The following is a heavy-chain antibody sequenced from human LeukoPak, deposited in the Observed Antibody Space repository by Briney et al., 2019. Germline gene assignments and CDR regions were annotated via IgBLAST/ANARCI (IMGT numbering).Heavy chain of an antibody. Sequence: GGYLRLSCAASGFTFDDYAMHWVRQAPGKGPEWVSGISWNSGSIGYADSVKGRFTISRDNAKNSLYLQMNSLRAEDTALYYCAKDIERPGIAAAGMDVWGQGTTVTVSS. D-gene: IGHD6-13*01. CDR2: ISWNSGSI. CDR1: GFTFDDYA. V-gene: IGHV3-9*01. J-gene: IGHJ6*02. CDR3: AKDIERPGIAAAGMDV.